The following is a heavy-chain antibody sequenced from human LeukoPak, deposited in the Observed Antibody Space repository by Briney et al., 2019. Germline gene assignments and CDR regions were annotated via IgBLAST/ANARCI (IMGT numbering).Heavy chain of an antibody. V-gene: IGHV4-39*01. Sequence: SETLSLTCTVSGGSISSSGYYWGWIRQPPGKGLEWIGSIYYSGSTYYNPSLKSRVTISVDTSKNQFSLKLSSVTAADTAVYYCARAWQWLPLDSWGQGTLVTVSS. CDR2: IYYSGST. CDR1: GGSISSSGYY. J-gene: IGHJ4*02. CDR3: ARAWQWLPLDS. D-gene: IGHD6-19*01.